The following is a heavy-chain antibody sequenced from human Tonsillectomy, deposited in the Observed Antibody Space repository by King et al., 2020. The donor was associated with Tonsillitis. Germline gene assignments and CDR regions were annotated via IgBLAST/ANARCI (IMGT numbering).Heavy chain of an antibody. CDR1: GFTFEDYA. CDR2: MSWNGGTI. D-gene: IGHD1-26*01. V-gene: IGHV3-9*01. J-gene: IGHJ5*02. CDR3: ARVYSGSGEGNWFDP. Sequence: QLVQSGGGLVQPGRSLRLSCAASGFTFEDYAMHWVRQAPGKGLEWVSGMSWNGGTIGYADSVTGRFTISRDNAKNSLYLQMNSLRAEDTAFYYCARVYSGSGEGNWFDPWGQGTLVTVSS.